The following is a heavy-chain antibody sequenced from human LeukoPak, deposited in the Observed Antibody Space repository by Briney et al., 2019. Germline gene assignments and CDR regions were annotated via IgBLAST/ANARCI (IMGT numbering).Heavy chain of an antibody. CDR2: INPNSVT. Sequence: ASVKVSCRASGYTFTVYYIHWVRQAPGQGLEWMGWINPNSVTNYAQKFQGRVTMTRDTSISTAYMELSRLTSDDMAVYYCSRGEVDGPDFDYWGQGTLVTVSS. CDR1: GYTFTVYY. J-gene: IGHJ4*02. CDR3: SRGEVDGPDFDY. D-gene: IGHD1-26*01. V-gene: IGHV1-2*02.